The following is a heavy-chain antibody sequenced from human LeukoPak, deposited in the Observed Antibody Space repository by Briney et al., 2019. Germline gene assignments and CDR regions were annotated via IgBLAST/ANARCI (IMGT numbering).Heavy chain of an antibody. V-gene: IGHV3-15*01. CDR3: TTDGAGRLGRGSPPYYFDY. CDR2: IKSKSDGGTT. Sequence: PGGSLRLSCAASGFSFSNAWMYWVRQAPGKGLECVGRIKSKSDGGTTDSAAPVKGRFNISRDDSKNTLFLQMNSLKTEDTAVYYCTTDGAGRLGRGSPPYYFDYWGQGSLVTVSS. D-gene: IGHD4/OR15-4a*01. J-gene: IGHJ4*02. CDR1: GFSFSNAW.